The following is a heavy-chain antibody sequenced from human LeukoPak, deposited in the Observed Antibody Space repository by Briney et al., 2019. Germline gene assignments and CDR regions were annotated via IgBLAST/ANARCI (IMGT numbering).Heavy chain of an antibody. V-gene: IGHV1-69*13. CDR2: IIPIFGTA. D-gene: IGHD2-15*01. Sequence: SVKVSCKASGGTFSSYAISWVRQAPGQGLEWMGGIIPIFGTANYAQKFQGRVTITADESTSTAYMELSSLRSEDTAVYYCARSSGYCSGGSCEYNWFDPWGQGTLVTVSS. CDR3: ARSSGYCSGGSCEYNWFDP. J-gene: IGHJ5*02. CDR1: GGTFSSYA.